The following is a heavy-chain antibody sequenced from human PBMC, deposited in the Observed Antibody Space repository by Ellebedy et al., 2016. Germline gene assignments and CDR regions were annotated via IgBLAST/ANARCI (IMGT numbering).Heavy chain of an antibody. CDR1: GGTFSSYA. CDR3: ARVGLATIEGKLGRYFDY. J-gene: IGHJ4*02. CDR2: IIPILGIA. Sequence: ASVKVFCKASGGTFSSYAISWVRQAPGQGLEWMGGIIPILGIANYAQKFQGRVTITADKSTSTAYMELSSLRSEDTAVYYCARVGLATIEGKLGRYFDYWGQGTLVTVSS. D-gene: IGHD5-12*01. V-gene: IGHV1-69*10.